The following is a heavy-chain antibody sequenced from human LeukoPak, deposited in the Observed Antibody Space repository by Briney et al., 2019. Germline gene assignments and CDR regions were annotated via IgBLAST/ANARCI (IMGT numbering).Heavy chain of an antibody. Sequence: SQTLSLTCTVSGGSISSGDYYWSWIRQPPGKGLEWIGYIYYSGSTYYNPSLKSRVTISVDTSKNQFSLKLSSVTAADTAVYYCARGNYDSSGYHGDYFDYWGQGTLVTVSS. D-gene: IGHD3-22*01. V-gene: IGHV4-30-4*01. CDR1: GGSISSGDYY. CDR2: IYYSGST. J-gene: IGHJ4*02. CDR3: ARGNYDSSGYHGDYFDY.